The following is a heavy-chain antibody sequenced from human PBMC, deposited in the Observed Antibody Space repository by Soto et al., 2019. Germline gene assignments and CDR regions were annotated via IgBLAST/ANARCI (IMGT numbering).Heavy chain of an antibody. V-gene: IGHV4-34*01. J-gene: IGHJ6*02. CDR2: INHSGST. CDR3: AIGPIVQQQLPYPWGMDV. D-gene: IGHD6-13*01. Sequence: QVQLQQWGAGLLKPSETLSLTCAVYGGSFNGYYWSWIRQPPGKGLEWIGEINHSGSTNYNPSLKSRVTILVHTSKNQFSLKLSSVTAADTAVYYCAIGPIVQQQLPYPWGMDVWGQGTTVTVSS. CDR1: GGSFNGYY.